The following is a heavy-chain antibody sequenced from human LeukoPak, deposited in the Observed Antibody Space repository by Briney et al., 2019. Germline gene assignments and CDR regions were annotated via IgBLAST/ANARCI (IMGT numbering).Heavy chain of an antibody. CDR2: ISSSSSTI. Sequence: PGGSLRLSCAASGFTFSSYNMNWVRQAPGKGLEWVSYISSSSSTISYADSVKGRFTISRDNSKNMLYLQMNSLRAEDTAVYYCAKDIAVAGTGVDYWGQGTLVTVSS. D-gene: IGHD6-19*01. J-gene: IGHJ4*02. V-gene: IGHV3-48*01. CDR3: AKDIAVAGTGVDY. CDR1: GFTFSSYN.